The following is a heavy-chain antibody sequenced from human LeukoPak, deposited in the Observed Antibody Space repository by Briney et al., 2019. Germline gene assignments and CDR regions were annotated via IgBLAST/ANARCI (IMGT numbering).Heavy chain of an antibody. J-gene: IGHJ4*02. D-gene: IGHD3-10*01. V-gene: IGHV3-23*01. CDR1: GFTFSAYA. Sequence: GGSLRLSCAASGFTFSAYAMSWVRQAPGKGLEWVSAITGSGDDTYYADSVKGRFTISRDSSRNTLYLQMNSLRAEDTAVYYCAKYTPANYYGSGSIFDYWGQGALVTVSS. CDR2: ITGSGDDT. CDR3: AKYTPANYYGSGSIFDY.